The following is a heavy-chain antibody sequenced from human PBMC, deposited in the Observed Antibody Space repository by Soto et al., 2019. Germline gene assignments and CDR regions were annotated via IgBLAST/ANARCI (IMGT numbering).Heavy chain of an antibody. V-gene: IGHV4-30-4*01. D-gene: IGHD3-22*01. CDR1: GGSISSGYYY. CDR3: DCYYDSSGSNDAFD. J-gene: IGHJ3*02. CDR2: IYYSGST. Sequence: SETLSLTCTVSGGSISSGYYYWNWIRQPPGKGLEWIGFIYYSGSTYYNPSLESRVTMSVDTSKNQFSLKLSSVTAADTAVYYCDCYYDSSGSNDAFDIGARENRHVLL.